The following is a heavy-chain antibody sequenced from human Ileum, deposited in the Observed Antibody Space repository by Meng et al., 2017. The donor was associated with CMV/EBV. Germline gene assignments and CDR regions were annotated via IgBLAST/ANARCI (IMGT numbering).Heavy chain of an antibody. CDR2: IKSDGSTT. V-gene: IGHV3-74*01. CDR1: GFTFSSYW. Sequence: GESLKISCAASGFTFSSYWMHWVRQAPGKGLVWVSGIKSDGSTTNYADSVKGRFTISRDNAKNTLYLQMNSLRAEDTAVYYCARGGNVGATGADIPFDIWGQGTMVTVSS. CDR3: ARGGNVGATGADIPFDI. D-gene: IGHD1-26*01. J-gene: IGHJ3*02.